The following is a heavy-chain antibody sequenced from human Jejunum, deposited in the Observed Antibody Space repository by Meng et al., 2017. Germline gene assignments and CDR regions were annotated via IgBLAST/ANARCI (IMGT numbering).Heavy chain of an antibody. CDR2: IKNTGAV. CDR3: THVRDPITWSFGT. V-gene: IGHV3-15*01. Sequence: EVQLAESGGGLVKPEGSLRLSCGVSGISFSAAWMSWVRQAPGKGLEWVGHIKNTGAVDYAAPVKSRFVISRDDSKNTVYLQMSSLKSEDTGVYFCTHVRDPITWSFGTWGQGTLVTVSS. CDR1: GISFSAAW. D-gene: IGHD1-26*01. J-gene: IGHJ5*02.